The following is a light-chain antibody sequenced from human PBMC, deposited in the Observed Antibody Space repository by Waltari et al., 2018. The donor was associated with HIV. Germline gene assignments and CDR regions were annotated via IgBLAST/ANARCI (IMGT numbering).Light chain of an antibody. J-gene: IGKJ4*01. CDR1: QSVRSH. V-gene: IGKV3-11*01. CDR2: DAS. CDR3: QHHDQQRTNWPPIT. Sequence: EVVLTQSPATLSLSPGERATLSCRASQSVRSHLAWYQQKPGQAPRLVISDASNRATGIPARFSGSGSGTDFTLTITSLEPEDFAVYYCQHHDQQRTNWPPITFGGGTKVEIK.